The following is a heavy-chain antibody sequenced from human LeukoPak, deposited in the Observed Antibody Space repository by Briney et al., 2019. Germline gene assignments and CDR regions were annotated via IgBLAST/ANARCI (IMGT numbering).Heavy chain of an antibody. CDR1: GFTFSSYS. D-gene: IGHD4-23*01. Sequence: GGPLRLSCAASGFTFSSYSMNWVRQAPGKGLEWVSSISSSSSYIYYADSVKGRFTISRDNAKNSLYLQMNSLRAEDTAVYYCARDDPYGGNSDYWGQGTLVTVSS. J-gene: IGHJ4*02. V-gene: IGHV3-21*01. CDR2: ISSSSSYI. CDR3: ARDDPYGGNSDY.